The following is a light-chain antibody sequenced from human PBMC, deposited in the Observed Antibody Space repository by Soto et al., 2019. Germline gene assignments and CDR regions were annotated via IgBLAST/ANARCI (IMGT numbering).Light chain of an antibody. CDR3: SSSTSSSTYV. J-gene: IGLJ1*01. CDR2: SVT. CDR1: SSDVGGFNS. Sequence: QSALTQPASVSGSPGQSITISCTGTSSDVGGFNSVSWYQQHPDKAPKLIIYSVTHRASGLSDRFSGSKSDKTASLTISGLRTEDEAEYYCSSSTSSSTYVFGTGTKLTVL. V-gene: IGLV2-14*01.